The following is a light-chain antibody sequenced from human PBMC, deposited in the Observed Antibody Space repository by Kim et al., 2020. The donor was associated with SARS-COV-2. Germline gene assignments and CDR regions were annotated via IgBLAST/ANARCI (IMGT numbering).Light chain of an antibody. Sequence: SSELTQDPAVSVALGQTVRITCQGDSLRNYHSSWYQQKPGQAPILVIYGKNSRPSGIPDRFSGSTSGNTASLTITGAQAEDEADYYCNSRDSRGNHCLFGAGTKVTVL. CDR1: SLRNYH. CDR2: GKN. J-gene: IGLJ1*01. V-gene: IGLV3-19*01. CDR3: NSRDSRGNHCL.